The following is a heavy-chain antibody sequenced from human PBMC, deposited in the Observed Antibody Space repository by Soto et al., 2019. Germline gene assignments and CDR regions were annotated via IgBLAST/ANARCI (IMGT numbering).Heavy chain of an antibody. V-gene: IGHV3-48*01. CDR2: IGIGSSTK. J-gene: IGHJ3*01. D-gene: IGHD3-22*01. CDR1: GFTFRNYG. Sequence: EVDLVESGGGLVQSGGSLRLSCAASGFTFRNYGMNWVRQAPGKGLEWVSYIGIGSSTKYYADSVKGRFTISRDNGKNSLYRKMNSLRAEDTAVYYCARDQLYYNDISGRPLNAFDVWCQGTMVTVSS. CDR3: ARDQLYYNDISGRPLNAFDV.